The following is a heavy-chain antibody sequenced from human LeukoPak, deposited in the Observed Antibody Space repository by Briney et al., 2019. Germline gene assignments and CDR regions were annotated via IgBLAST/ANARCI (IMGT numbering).Heavy chain of an antibody. CDR3: ARAVNLGYCSSTSCYDGGFDI. CDR2: RWYDGSNK. Sequence: QAAESLTLTCAASGFTFRSYGLHWVRQAPPKGLEWVGVRWYDGSNKYYSDTVKGRFTISRDNSKNTLYLQMNSLRAEETAVYYGARAVNLGYCSSTSCYDGGFDIWGQGTMVTVSS. V-gene: IGHV3-33*01. D-gene: IGHD2-2*01. CDR1: GFTFRSYG. J-gene: IGHJ3*02.